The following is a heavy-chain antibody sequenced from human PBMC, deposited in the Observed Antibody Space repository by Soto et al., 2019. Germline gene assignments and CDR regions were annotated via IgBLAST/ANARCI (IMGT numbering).Heavy chain of an antibody. CDR2: ISSSGSFM. D-gene: IGHD1-7*01. V-gene: IGHV3-21*01. J-gene: IGHJ5*01. Sequence: EVQLVESGGGMVKPGGSLRLSCAASGFSFSSDSMGWVRQAPGKGLEWVSSISSSGSFMNYADSVKGRFTISRDNAKNSQYLQISGLKDEDTAVYYCARDPPTGTTLDWADSWVHGTLVTVSS. CDR3: ARDPPTGTTLDWADS. CDR1: GFSFSSDS.